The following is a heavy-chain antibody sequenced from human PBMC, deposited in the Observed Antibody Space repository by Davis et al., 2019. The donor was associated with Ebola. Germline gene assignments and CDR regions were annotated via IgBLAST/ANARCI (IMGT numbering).Heavy chain of an antibody. V-gene: IGHV5-10-1*01. CDR3: ATQGAPLTGVDY. Sequence: GESLKISYQTFGYSFTTYWITWVRQLPGKGLEWIGRIDPTDSHSDFSPSFQGHVTISVDKSISTAYLQWRSLKASDTAMYYCATQGAPLTGVDYWGQGSLVIVSS. CDR2: IDPTDSHS. J-gene: IGHJ4*02. D-gene: IGHD3-9*01. CDR1: GYSFTTYW.